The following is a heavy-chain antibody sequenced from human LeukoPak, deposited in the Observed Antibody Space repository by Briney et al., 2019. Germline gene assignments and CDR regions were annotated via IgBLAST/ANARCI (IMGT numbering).Heavy chain of an antibody. D-gene: IGHD3-22*01. CDR1: GGSISSYY. CDR2: IYYSGST. CDR3: ARGPYYDSSGYYPNDY. V-gene: IGHV4-59*01. Sequence: ASETLSLTCTVSGGSISSYYWSWIRQPPGKGLEWIGYIYYSGSTNYNPSLKSRVTISVDTSKNQFSLKLSSVTAADTAMYYCARGPYYDSSGYYPNDYWGQGTLVTVSS. J-gene: IGHJ4*02.